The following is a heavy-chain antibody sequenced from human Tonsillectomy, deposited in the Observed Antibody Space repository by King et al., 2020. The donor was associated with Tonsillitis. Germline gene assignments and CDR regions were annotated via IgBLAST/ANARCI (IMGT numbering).Heavy chain of an antibody. D-gene: IGHD3-3*01. CDR3: ARPQRNFGVVDYWYFDL. CDR1: GYSFTSYW. J-gene: IGHJ2*01. CDR2: IYPGDSDT. Sequence: EVQLVESGAEVKKPGESLKISCKGSGYSFTSYWIGWVRQMPGKGVEWMGIIYPGDSDTRYSPSFQGQVTISADKSISTAYLQWSSLKASDTAMYYCARPQRNFGVVDYWYFDLWGGGTLVTVSS. V-gene: IGHV5-51*01.